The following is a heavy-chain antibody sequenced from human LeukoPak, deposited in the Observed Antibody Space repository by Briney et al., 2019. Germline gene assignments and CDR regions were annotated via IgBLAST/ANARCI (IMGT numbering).Heavy chain of an antibody. Sequence: VASVTVSCKASGYTFTSYGISWVRQAPGQGLEWMGWISAYNGNTNYAQKLQGRVTMTTDTSTSTAYMELRSLRSEDTAVYYCAGGIDCYDTSGHYAFDYWGQGALVTVSS. J-gene: IGHJ4*02. CDR3: AGGIDCYDTSGHYAFDY. CDR2: ISAYNGNT. CDR1: GYTFTSYG. V-gene: IGHV1-18*01. D-gene: IGHD3-22*01.